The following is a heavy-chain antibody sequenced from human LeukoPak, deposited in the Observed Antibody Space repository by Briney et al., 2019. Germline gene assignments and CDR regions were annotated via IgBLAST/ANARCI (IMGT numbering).Heavy chain of an antibody. J-gene: IGHJ4*02. CDR2: IKSKSEGGTR. CDR1: KFSFNNAW. Sequence: GGSLRLSCAASKFSFNNAWMSWVRQAPGKGLEWVGRIKSKSEGGTRDFAVPVKGRFAISRDDSKSTLYLQMDSLKTEDTAIYYCAAGTGRSDFDYWGQGTLVTVSS. V-gene: IGHV3-15*01. D-gene: IGHD1-1*01. CDR3: AAGTGRSDFDY.